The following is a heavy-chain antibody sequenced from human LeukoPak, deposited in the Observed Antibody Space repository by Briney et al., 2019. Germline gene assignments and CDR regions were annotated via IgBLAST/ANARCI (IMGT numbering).Heavy chain of an antibody. CDR2: IYYSGST. J-gene: IGHJ4*02. CDR3: ARGGGILRYFDWFPTTKYYFDY. Sequence: KPSETLSLTCTVSGGSISSGDYYWSWIRQPPGKGLEWIGYIYYSGSTYYNPSLKSRVTISVDTSKNQFSLKLSSVTAADTAVYYCARGGGILRYFDWFPTTKYYFDYWGQGTLVTVSS. V-gene: IGHV4-30-4*01. CDR1: GGSISSGDYY. D-gene: IGHD3-9*01.